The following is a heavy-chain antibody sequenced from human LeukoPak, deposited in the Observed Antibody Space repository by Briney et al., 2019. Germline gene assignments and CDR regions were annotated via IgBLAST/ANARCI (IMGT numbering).Heavy chain of an antibody. D-gene: IGHD1-26*01. CDR2: ISAYNGNT. CDR1: GYTFTSYG. J-gene: IGHJ6*02. Sequence: ASVKVSCKASGYTFTSYGISWVRQAPGQGLEWMGWISAYNGNTNYAQKLQGRVTMTTDTPTSTAYMELRSLRSDDTAVYYCARDYSESYYSNYYYYYYGMDVWGQGTTVTVSS. CDR3: ARDYSESYYSNYYYYYYGMDV. V-gene: IGHV1-18*01.